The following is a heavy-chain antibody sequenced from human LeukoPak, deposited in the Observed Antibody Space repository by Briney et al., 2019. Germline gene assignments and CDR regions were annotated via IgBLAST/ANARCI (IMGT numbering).Heavy chain of an antibody. CDR1: GHSFPSYW. V-gene: IGHV5-51*01. Sequence: GESLKISCKGSGHSFPSYWIGWVRQMPGKGLEWMGLIYPGDSDTRYSPSFQGQVTISADKSISTAYLQWSSLKASDTAMYYCARADQLKWFGDPRRPYYYGMDVWGQGTTVTVSS. J-gene: IGHJ6*02. CDR3: ARADQLKWFGDPRRPYYYGMDV. CDR2: IYPGDSDT. D-gene: IGHD3-10*01.